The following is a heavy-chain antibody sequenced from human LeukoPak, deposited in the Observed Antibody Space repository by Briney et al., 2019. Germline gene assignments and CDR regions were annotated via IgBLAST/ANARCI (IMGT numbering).Heavy chain of an antibody. V-gene: IGHV4-34*01. CDR1: GGSFSGYY. CDR2: INHSGST. Sequence: PSETLSLTCAVYGGSFSGYYWSWIRQPPGKGLEWIGEINHSGSTNYNPSLKSRVTISVDTSNNQFSLRLSSVTAADTAVYFCARHPSSAWHADYWGQGTLVTVSS. J-gene: IGHJ4*02. D-gene: IGHD6-25*01. CDR3: ARHPSSAWHADY.